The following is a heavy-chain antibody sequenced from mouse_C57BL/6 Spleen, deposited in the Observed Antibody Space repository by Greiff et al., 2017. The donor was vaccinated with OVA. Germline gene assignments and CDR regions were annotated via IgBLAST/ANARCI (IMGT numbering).Heavy chain of an antibody. CDR3: ARSIYDGSYFDY. D-gene: IGHD2-3*01. CDR1: GYAFSSSW. V-gene: IGHV1-82*01. Sequence: QVQLQQSGPELVKPGASVKISCKASGYAFSSSWMNWVKQRPGKGLEWIGRIYPGDGDTNYNGKFKGKATLTADKSSSTAYMQLSSLTSEDSAVYFCARSIYDGSYFDYWGQGTTLTVSS. J-gene: IGHJ2*01. CDR2: IYPGDGDT.